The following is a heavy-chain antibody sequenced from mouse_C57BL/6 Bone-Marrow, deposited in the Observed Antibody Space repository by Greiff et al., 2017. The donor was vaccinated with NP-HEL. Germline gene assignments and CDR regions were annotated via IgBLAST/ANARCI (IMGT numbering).Heavy chain of an antibody. J-gene: IGHJ1*03. D-gene: IGHD1-1*01. V-gene: IGHV1-55*01. Sequence: VQLQQPGAELVKPGASVKMSCKASGYTFTSYWITWVKQRAGQGLEWIGDIYPGSGSTNYNEKFKSKATLTVDTSSSTAYMQLSSLTSEDSAVYYCARSITTVEVPYFDVWGTGTTVTVSS. CDR2: IYPGSGST. CDR1: GYTFTSYW. CDR3: ARSITTVEVPYFDV.